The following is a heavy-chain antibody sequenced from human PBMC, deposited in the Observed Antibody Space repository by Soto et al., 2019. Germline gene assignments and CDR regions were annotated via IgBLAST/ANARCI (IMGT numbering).Heavy chain of an antibody. CDR1: RFTFSSYA. V-gene: IGHV3-23*01. CDR2: ISGSGIST. D-gene: IGHD2-21*02. Sequence: EVQLLESGGGLGQSGGSLRLSCVASRFTFSSYAMSWVRQAPGKGLEWVSGISGSGISTYYADSVKGRFTISRDNSNNTLSLQINSLRAEDTAVYYCAKDQHVVVTADFDFWGQGTLVAVSS. J-gene: IGHJ4*02. CDR3: AKDQHVVVTADFDF.